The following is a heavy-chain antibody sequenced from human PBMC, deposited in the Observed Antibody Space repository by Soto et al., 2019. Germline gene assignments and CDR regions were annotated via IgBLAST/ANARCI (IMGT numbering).Heavy chain of an antibody. CDR3: ARGGSGSYFLQGLGFDP. D-gene: IGHD1-26*01. J-gene: IGHJ5*02. CDR2: IIPTFGTA. CDR1: GGTFSSYA. V-gene: IGHV1-69*19. Sequence: QVQLVQSGAEVKKPGSSVKVSCKASGGTFSSYAISWVRQAPGQGLEWVGGIIPTFGTANYAQKFQGRVTISADESTTTAYLELSSLRTEDTAVYYCARGGSGSYFLQGLGFDPWGQGTLVTVSS.